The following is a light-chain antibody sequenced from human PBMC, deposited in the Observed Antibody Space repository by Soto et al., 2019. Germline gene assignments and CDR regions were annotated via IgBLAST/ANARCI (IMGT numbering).Light chain of an antibody. CDR1: QSISRY. CDR2: AAS. Sequence: DIQMTQSPSSLSASVGDRVSITCRASQSISRYLNWFQQKVGKAPKLLIYAASSLQSGVPSRFSGSGSGTDFTLTISNLQPEDFATYYCQQSYTTPRAFGLGTRVEI. CDR3: QQSYTTPRA. V-gene: IGKV1-39*01. J-gene: IGKJ1*01.